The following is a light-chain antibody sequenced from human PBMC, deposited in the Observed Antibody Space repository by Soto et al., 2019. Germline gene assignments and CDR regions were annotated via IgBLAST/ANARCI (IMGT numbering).Light chain of an antibody. Sequence: QCVLTQPASVSGSPGQSITISCTGTSSDVGAYNFVSWYQQHPGKAPKLMIYDVTNRPSGVSSRFSGSKSGNTASLAISGLQAEDEADYYCSSYTTSNTLVFGGGTKLTVL. CDR1: SSDVGAYNF. V-gene: IGLV2-14*03. J-gene: IGLJ2*01. CDR3: SSYTTSNTLV. CDR2: DVT.